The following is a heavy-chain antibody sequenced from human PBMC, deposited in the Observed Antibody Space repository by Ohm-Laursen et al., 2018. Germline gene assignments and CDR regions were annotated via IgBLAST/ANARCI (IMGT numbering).Heavy chain of an antibody. D-gene: IGHD2-15*01. CDR3: STDRKGYCSGGSCLNY. CDR2: ISGSGTTT. V-gene: IGHV3-23*01. Sequence: SLRLSCTASGFTFSNYALSWVRQAPGKGLEWVSAISGSGTTTYYADSVKGRFTISRDNSKNTLYLQMNSLKTEDTAVYYCSTDRKGYCSGGSCLNYWGQGTLVTVSS. CDR1: GFTFSNYA. J-gene: IGHJ4*02.